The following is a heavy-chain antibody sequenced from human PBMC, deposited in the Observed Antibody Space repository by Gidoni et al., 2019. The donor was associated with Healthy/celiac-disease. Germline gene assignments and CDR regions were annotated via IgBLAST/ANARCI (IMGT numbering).Heavy chain of an antibody. V-gene: IGHV4-34*01. D-gene: IGHD3-3*01. CDR2: INHSGST. Sequence: GSFSGYYWSWIRQPPGKGLEWIGEINHSGSTNYNPSLKSRVTISVDTSKNQFSLKLSSVTAADTAVYYCARGRSRGPYYDFWSGYKFDYWGQGTLVTVSS. J-gene: IGHJ4*02. CDR3: ARGRSRGPYYDFWSGYKFDY. CDR1: GSFSGYY.